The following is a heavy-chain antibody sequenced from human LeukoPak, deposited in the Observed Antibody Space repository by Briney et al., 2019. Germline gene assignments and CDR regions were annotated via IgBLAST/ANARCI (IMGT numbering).Heavy chain of an antibody. CDR3: ARDTALDWLLRGAFDI. D-gene: IGHD3-9*01. CDR2: ISSSSSYI. J-gene: IGHJ3*02. Sequence: GGSLRLSCAASGFTFSSYSMNWVRQAPGKGPEWVSSISSSSSYIYYADSVKGRFTISRDNAKNSLYLQMNSLRAEDTAVYYCARDTALDWLLRGAFDIWGQGTMVTVSS. V-gene: IGHV3-21*01. CDR1: GFTFSSYS.